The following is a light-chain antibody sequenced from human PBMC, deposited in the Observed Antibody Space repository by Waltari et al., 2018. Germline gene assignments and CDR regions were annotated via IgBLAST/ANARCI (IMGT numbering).Light chain of an antibody. J-gene: IGKJ4*01. CDR2: DAS. Sequence: LLTQSPSTLSFPPVERPTLSCRASQSVSSYLAWYQQKPGPAPRLLIYDASNRATGIPARFSGSGSGTDFTLTISSLEPEDFAVYYWQQRSNWLTFGGGTKVEIK. V-gene: IGKV3-11*01. CDR3: QQRSNWLT. CDR1: QSVSSY.